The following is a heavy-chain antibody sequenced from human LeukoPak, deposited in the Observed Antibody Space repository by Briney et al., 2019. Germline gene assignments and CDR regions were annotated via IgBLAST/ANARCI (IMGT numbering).Heavy chain of an antibody. CDR3: ASYREYYDILTGYYVDY. D-gene: IGHD3-9*01. V-gene: IGHV3-21*01. J-gene: IGHJ4*02. CDR2: ISSSSSYI. CDR1: GFTFSSYS. Sequence: GGSLRLSCAASGFTFSSYSMNWVRQAPGKGREWVSSISSSSSYIYYADSVKGRFTISRDNAKNSLYLQFNSLRAEDTAVYYCASYREYYDILTGYYVDYWGQGTLVTVSS.